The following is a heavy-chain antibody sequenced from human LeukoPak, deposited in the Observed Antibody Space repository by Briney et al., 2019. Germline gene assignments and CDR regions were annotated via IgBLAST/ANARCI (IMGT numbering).Heavy chain of an antibody. Sequence: SETLSLTCAVSAYSISSGYYWGWIRQPPGKGLEWIGSFYHSGSTYYNPSLKSRVTISVDTSKNQFSLKLSSVTAADTAVYYCARGMKRITIFGVATGLWGQGTMVTVSS. CDR3: ARGMKRITIFGVATGL. CDR2: FYHSGST. J-gene: IGHJ3*01. V-gene: IGHV4-38-2*01. CDR1: AYSISSGYY. D-gene: IGHD3-3*01.